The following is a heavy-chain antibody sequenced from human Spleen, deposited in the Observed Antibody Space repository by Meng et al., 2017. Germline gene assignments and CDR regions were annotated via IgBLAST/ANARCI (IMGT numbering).Heavy chain of an antibody. V-gene: IGHV4-4*07. Sequence: SETLSLTCTVSGGSISSYYWSWIRQPAGKGLEWIGRIYTSGSTNYNPSLKSRVTMSVDTSKNQFSLKLSSVTAADTAVYYCATFYYDNSGRIFDYWGQGTLVTVSS. J-gene: IGHJ4*02. CDR2: IYTSGST. CDR1: GGSISSYY. D-gene: IGHD3-22*01. CDR3: ATFYYDNSGRIFDY.